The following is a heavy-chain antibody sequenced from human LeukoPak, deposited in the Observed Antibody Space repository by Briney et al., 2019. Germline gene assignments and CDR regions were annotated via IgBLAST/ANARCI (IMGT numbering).Heavy chain of an antibody. D-gene: IGHD1-7*01. CDR2: INPSGGST. V-gene: IGHV1-46*01. CDR3: ARGRMLELLHY. Sequence: ASVKVSCKASGYTFTSYYMHWVRQAPGQGLEWMGIINPSGGSTTYAQKFQGRVTMTRDTSISTAYMELSRLRSEDTAVYYCARGRMLELLHYWGQGTLVTVSS. J-gene: IGHJ4*02. CDR1: GYTFTSYY.